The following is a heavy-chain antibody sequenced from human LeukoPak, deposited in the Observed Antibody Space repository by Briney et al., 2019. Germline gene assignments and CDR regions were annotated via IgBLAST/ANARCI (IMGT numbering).Heavy chain of an antibody. CDR2: MNPNSGNT. J-gene: IGHJ6*03. CDR3: ARLSSGWLYYYYYMDV. CDR1: GYTFTGYY. Sequence: ASVKVSCKASGYTFTGYYMHWVRQAPGQGLEWMGWMNPNSGNTGYAQKFQGRVTITRNTSISTAYMELSSLRSEDTAVYYCARLSSGWLYYYYYMDVWGKGTTVTVSS. V-gene: IGHV1-8*03. D-gene: IGHD6-19*01.